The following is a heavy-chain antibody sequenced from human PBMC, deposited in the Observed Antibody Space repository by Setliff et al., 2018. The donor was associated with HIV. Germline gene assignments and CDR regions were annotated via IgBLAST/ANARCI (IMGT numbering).Heavy chain of an antibody. CDR3: ALGSSGYPFDH. CDR1: SYSISSGYY. J-gene: IGHJ4*02. Sequence: CAVSSYSISSGYYWGWIRQPPGKGLEWIGSIDYSGSTNNNPSLKSRVTISVDTSKNQFSLKLSSVTAADTAMYYCALGSSGYPFDHWGQGTLVTVSS. V-gene: IGHV4-38-2*01. CDR2: IDYSGST. D-gene: IGHD3-22*01.